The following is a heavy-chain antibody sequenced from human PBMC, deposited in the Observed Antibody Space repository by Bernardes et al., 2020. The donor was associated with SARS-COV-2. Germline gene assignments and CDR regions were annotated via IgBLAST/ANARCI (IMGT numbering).Heavy chain of an antibody. CDR3: ARDRLAVAGTVGVDYYYYGMDV. CDR2: ISAYNGNT. Sequence: ASVKVSCKASGYTFTSYGISWVRQAPGQGLEWMGWISAYNGNTNYAQKLQGRVTMTTDTSTSTAYMELRSLRSDDTAVYYCARDRLAVAGTVGVDYYYYGMDVWGQTTTVTVSS. V-gene: IGHV1-18*01. CDR1: GYTFTSYG. D-gene: IGHD6-19*01. J-gene: IGHJ6*02.